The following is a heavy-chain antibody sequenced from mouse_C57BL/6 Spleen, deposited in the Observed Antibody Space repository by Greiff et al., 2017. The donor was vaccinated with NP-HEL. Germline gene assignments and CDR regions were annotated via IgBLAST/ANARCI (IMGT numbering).Heavy chain of an antibody. D-gene: IGHD1-1*01. CDR3: AREEITAVVGRFAY. CDR2: IDPSDSET. Sequence: QVQLQQPGAELVRPGSSVKLSCKASGYTFTSYWMHWVKQRPIQGLEWIGNIDPSDSETHYNQKFKDKATLTVDKSASTAYRQLSSLTSEDSAVYYCAREEITAVVGRFAYWGQGTLVTVSA. J-gene: IGHJ3*01. CDR1: GYTFTSYW. V-gene: IGHV1-52*01.